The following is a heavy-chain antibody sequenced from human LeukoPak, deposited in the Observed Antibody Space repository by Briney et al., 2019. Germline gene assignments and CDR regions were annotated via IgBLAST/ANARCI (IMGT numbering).Heavy chain of an antibody. J-gene: IGHJ5*02. CDR1: GFTFSCYA. Sequence: GGSLRLSCAASGFTFSCYAMSWVRQAPGKGLEWVSGISPSGDISYHTDSVKGRFTISRDNSMSTVSLQMNNLRAEDTALYYCAKDRDWGAFDAWGQGTLVTVSP. CDR2: ISPSGDIS. D-gene: IGHD3/OR15-3a*01. V-gene: IGHV3-23*01. CDR3: AKDRDWGAFDA.